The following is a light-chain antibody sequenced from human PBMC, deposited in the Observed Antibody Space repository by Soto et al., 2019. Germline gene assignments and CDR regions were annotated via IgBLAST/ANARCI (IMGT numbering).Light chain of an antibody. J-gene: IGKJ3*01. CDR3: QQRSNWPPIT. V-gene: IGKV3-11*01. Sequence: EIVMTQSPATLSVSPGERVTLSCRASQGVGSTLAWYRQQPGQAPRLLIYDAYIRATGVPARFSGSGSGTDFTLTISSLEPEDFAVYYCQQRSNWPPITFGPGTKVDIK. CDR1: QGVGST. CDR2: DAY.